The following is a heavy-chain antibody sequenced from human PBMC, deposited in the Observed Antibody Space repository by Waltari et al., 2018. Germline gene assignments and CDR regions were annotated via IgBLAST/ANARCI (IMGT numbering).Heavy chain of an antibody. Sequence: QAQLQESCTGLVKPSQTRSLTCTVSGGSISSGSYYCSWIRQPAGKGLEWIGRIYTSGSTNSSPPRKSRVTISVDTSTIQFSLKLGSVTAADTAVYYCANSSSWWWEHWGQGTLVTVSS. V-gene: IGHV4-61*02. CDR2: IYTSGST. CDR1: GGSISSGSYY. CDR3: ANSSSWWWEH. J-gene: IGHJ1*01. D-gene: IGHD6-13*01.